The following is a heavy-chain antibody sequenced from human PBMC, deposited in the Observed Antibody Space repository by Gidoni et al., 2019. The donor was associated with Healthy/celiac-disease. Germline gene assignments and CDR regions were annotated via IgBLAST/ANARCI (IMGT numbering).Heavy chain of an antibody. CDR1: GFTFSSYA. D-gene: IGHD3-3*01. V-gene: IGHV3-23*01. CDR3: AKDPYDFWGGYYVDY. J-gene: IGHJ4*02. CDR2: ISGSGGST. Sequence: EVQLLESGGGLVQPVGSLRLSCAASGFTFSSYAMSWVRQAPGTGLEWVSAISGSGGSTYYADSVKGRFTISRDNSKNTLYLQMNSLRAEDTAVYYCAKDPYDFWGGYYVDYWGQGTLVTVSS.